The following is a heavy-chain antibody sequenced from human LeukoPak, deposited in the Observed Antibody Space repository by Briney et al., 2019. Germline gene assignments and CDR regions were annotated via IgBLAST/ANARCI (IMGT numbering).Heavy chain of an antibody. Sequence: GRSLRLSCAASGFTFSSYGMHRVRQAPGKGLEWVAVIWYDGSNKYYADSVKGRFTISRDNSKNTLYLQMNSLRAEDTAVYYCARDIGRDYYYGMDVWGQGATVTVCS. V-gene: IGHV3-33*01. CDR1: GFTFSSYG. CDR3: ARDIGRDYYYGMDV. J-gene: IGHJ6*02. D-gene: IGHD1-26*01. CDR2: IWYDGSNK.